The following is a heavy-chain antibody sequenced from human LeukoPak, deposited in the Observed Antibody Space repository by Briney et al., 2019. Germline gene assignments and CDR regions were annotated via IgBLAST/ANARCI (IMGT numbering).Heavy chain of an antibody. D-gene: IGHD2-2*01. J-gene: IGHJ5*02. V-gene: IGHV3-15*01. CDR3: TTVDCSSTSCYSLGFDP. CDR1: GFTFGDYA. CDR2: IKSKTDGGTT. Sequence: PGRSLRLSCTASGFTFGDYAMSWVRQAPGKGLEWVGRIKSKTDGGTTDYAAPVKGRFTISRDDSKNTLYLQMNSLKTEDTAVYYCTTVDCSSTSCYSLGFDPWGQGTLVTVSS.